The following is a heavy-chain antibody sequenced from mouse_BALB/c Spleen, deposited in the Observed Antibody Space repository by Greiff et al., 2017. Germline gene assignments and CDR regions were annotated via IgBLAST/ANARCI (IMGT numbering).Heavy chain of an antibody. V-gene: IGHV1-80*01. CDR2: IYPGDGDT. CDR1: GYAFSSYW. CDR3: ARGGFAY. Sequence: VKLQESGAELVRPGSSVKISCKASGYAFSSYWMNWVKQRPGQGLEWIGQIYPGDGDTNYNGKFKGKATLTADKSSSIAYMQLSSLTSEDSAVYFCARGGFAYWGQGTLVTVSA. J-gene: IGHJ3*01.